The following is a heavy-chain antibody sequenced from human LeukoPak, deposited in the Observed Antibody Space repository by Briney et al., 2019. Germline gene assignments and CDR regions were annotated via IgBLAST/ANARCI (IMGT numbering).Heavy chain of an antibody. Sequence: SETLSLTCAVYGGSFSGYYWSWIRQPPGKGLEWIGEINHSGSTNYNPSLKSRVTISVDTSKNQFSLKLSSVTAADTAVYYCARVNYDDSSGYYYLFDYWGQGTLVTVSS. D-gene: IGHD3-22*01. J-gene: IGHJ4*02. CDR2: INHSGST. CDR1: GGSFSGYY. CDR3: ARVNYDDSSGYYYLFDY. V-gene: IGHV4-34*01.